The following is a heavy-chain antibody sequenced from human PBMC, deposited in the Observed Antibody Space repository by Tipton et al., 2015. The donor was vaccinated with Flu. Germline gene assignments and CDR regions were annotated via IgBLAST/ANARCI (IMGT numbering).Heavy chain of an antibody. J-gene: IGHJ3*01. CDR2: IYPGDSTA. D-gene: IGHD1-7*01. CDR3: ALQIFFEGTSLRGFDV. Sequence: QLVQSGGEVKKPGESLRISCTGSGSSFTSYYIAWVRQMPGRGLEWMGIIYPGDSTALYSPPLQGQVTISADKSFRTAYLQWRSLKAAYSGMYYCALQIFFEGTSLRGFDVWGQGTMVIVSS. CDR1: GSSFTSYY. V-gene: IGHV5-51*01.